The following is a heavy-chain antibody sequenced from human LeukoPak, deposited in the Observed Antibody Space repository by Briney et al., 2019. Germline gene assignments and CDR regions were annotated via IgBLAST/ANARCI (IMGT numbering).Heavy chain of an antibody. J-gene: IGHJ4*02. CDR1: GFSFRGYY. D-gene: IGHD4-23*01. CDR2: ISDSGSYT. CDR3: ARTVGRGPGGHFDY. Sequence: GGSLRLSCAASGFSFRGYYMSWIRQAPGKGLEWVAYISDSGSYTNHADSVRGRFTISRDNAKKSLLLQMINLRADDTAVYFCARTVGRGPGGHFDYWGQGALVTVSS. V-gene: IGHV3-11*03.